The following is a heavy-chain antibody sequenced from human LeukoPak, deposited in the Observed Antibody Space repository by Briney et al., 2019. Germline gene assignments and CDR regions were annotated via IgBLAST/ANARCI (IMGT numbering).Heavy chain of an antibody. J-gene: IGHJ3*02. CDR3: ARGTTSRALDVSDI. CDR2: ISSSSSYI. V-gene: IGHV3-21*01. Sequence: GGSLRLSCVGFEFTFSSYNMNWVRQAPGKGLEWVSSISSSSSYIYNADSRFTISRDNAKNPVYLQMSSLRAEDTALYYCARGTTSRALDVSDIWGQGTMVTVSS. CDR1: EFTFSSYN. D-gene: IGHD1-7*01.